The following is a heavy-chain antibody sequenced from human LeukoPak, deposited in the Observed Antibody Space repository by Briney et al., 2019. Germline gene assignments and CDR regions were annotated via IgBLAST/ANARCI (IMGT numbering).Heavy chain of an antibody. J-gene: IGHJ5*02. Sequence: PGGSLRLSCAASGFTFSTNSMNWVRQAPGKGLEWVASISSSGTYIYYPESLKGRFTVSRDNAKNSVYLQMNSLRAEDTAVYYCVRIPNSANFPNWFDPWGQGTLVTVSS. V-gene: IGHV3-21*01. D-gene: IGHD4/OR15-4a*01. CDR3: VRIPNSANFPNWFDP. CDR2: ISSSGTYI. CDR1: GFTFSTNS.